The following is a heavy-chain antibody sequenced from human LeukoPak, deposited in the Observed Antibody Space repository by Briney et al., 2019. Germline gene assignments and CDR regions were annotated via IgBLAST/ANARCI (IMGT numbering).Heavy chain of an antibody. Sequence: SETLSLTCTVSGGSISNAAYYWSWIRQHPGKGLEWIGYIYYSGSTYYNPSLKSRVTISVDTSKNQFSLELSSVTAADMAVYYCARVEAATTNPRFDYWGQGTLVTVSS. V-gene: IGHV4-31*03. D-gene: IGHD5-24*01. CDR3: ARVEAATTNPRFDY. CDR2: IYYSGST. CDR1: GGSISNAAYY. J-gene: IGHJ4*02.